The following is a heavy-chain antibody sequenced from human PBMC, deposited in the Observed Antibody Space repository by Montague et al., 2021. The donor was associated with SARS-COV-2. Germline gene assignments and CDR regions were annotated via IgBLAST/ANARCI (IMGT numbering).Heavy chain of an antibody. V-gene: IGHV3-23*03. D-gene: IGHD6-19*01. CDR3: AKDPVPVAGRYVDY. Sequence: SLRLSCAASGFTFNNYAMNWVRQAPGKGLEWVSVIASGGRSTFYADSVKGRFTISRDNSKDTLYLQMYSLRPEDTAIYYCAKDPVPVAGRYVDYWGQGTLVTVSS. CDR2: IASGGRST. J-gene: IGHJ4*02. CDR1: GFTFNNYA.